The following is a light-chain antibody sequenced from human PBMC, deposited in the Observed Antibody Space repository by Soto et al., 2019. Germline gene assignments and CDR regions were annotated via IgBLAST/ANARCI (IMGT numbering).Light chain of an antibody. CDR3: ASFRSGTILV. Sequence: QSALTQPASVSGSPGQSVTISCTGPRSDIGDSNFISWYQHSPGKAPRLLIYEVNNQPSGVSRRFSGSKAGNTASLTISGLLDDDEADYVCASFRSGTILVFGSGTKVTVL. CDR2: EVN. V-gene: IGLV2-14*01. CDR1: RSDIGDSNF. J-gene: IGLJ1*01.